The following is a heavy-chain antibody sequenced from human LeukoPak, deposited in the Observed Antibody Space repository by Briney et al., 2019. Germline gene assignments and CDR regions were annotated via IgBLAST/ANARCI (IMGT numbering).Heavy chain of an antibody. V-gene: IGHV1-46*01. Sequence: ASVKVSCKASGYTFTSYYMHWVRHAHGQGLEWMGIINPSGGSTSDVQKFQSRVTMTRDTSTSTVYMELSSLRSEDTAVYYCARLWGGVVPADQSDYWGQGTLVTVSS. CDR3: ARLWGGVVPADQSDY. D-gene: IGHD2-2*01. CDR1: GYTFTSYY. CDR2: INPSGGST. J-gene: IGHJ4*02.